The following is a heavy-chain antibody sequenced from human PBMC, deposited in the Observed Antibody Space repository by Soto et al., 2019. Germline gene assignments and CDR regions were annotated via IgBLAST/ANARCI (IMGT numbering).Heavy chain of an antibody. D-gene: IGHD5-12*01. CDR3: ARNGDGYNTGADY. Sequence: QVQLVQSEAEVKKPGSSVKVSCKASGGTFSSYAISWVRQAPGQGLEWMVGIIPIFGTANHAQKFQGRVTITADESTSTAYMELSSLRSEDTAVYYCARNGDGYNTGADYWGQGTPVTVSS. CDR1: GGTFSSYA. CDR2: IIPIFGTA. V-gene: IGHV1-69*12. J-gene: IGHJ4*02.